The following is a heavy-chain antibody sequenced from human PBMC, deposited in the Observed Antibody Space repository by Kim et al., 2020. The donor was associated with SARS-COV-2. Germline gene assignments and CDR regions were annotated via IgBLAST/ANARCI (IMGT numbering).Heavy chain of an antibody. J-gene: IGHJ4*02. CDR3: ARLSADFEY. Sequence: GGSLRLSCAGSGFTFRNHWMSWVRQAPGKGLEWLANIKQDGIEKYYVDSVKGRFTISRDNAKNSVYLQLNSLRAEDTAVYYCARLSADFEYWGQGTLVTVSS. V-gene: IGHV3-7*05. CDR1: GFTFRNHW. CDR2: IKQDGIEK.